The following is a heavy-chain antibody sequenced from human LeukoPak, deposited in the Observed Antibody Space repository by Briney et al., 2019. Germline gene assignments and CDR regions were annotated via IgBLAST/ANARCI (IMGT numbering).Heavy chain of an antibody. V-gene: IGHV3-21*01. D-gene: IGHD3-10*01. J-gene: IGHJ4*02. Sequence: GGSLRLSCAASGFTFSSYSMNWVRQAPGKGLEWVSSISSSSSYIYYADSVKGRFTISRDNAKNSLYLQMNSLRAEDTAVYYCARGGGYGSGSYYFDYWGQGTLVTVSS. CDR2: ISSSSSYI. CDR3: ARGGGYGSGSYYFDY. CDR1: GFTFSSYS.